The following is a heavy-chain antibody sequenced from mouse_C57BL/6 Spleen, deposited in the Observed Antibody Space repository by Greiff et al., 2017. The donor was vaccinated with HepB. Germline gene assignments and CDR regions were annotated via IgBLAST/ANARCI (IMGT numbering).Heavy chain of an antibody. Sequence: VHVKQSGAELVRPGASVKLSCTASGFNIKDDYMHWVKQRPEQGLEWIGWIDPENGDTEYASKFQGKATITADTSSNTAYLQLSSLTSEDTAVYYCTSYPRGAMDYWGQGTSVTVSS. D-gene: IGHD6-5*01. J-gene: IGHJ4*01. V-gene: IGHV14-4*01. CDR1: GFNIKDDY. CDR3: TSYPRGAMDY. CDR2: IDPENGDT.